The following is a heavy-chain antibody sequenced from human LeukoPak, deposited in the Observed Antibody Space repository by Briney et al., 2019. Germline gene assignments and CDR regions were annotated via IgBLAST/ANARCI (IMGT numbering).Heavy chain of an antibody. CDR3: ARGSPIFGVVISPYQFDP. D-gene: IGHD3-3*01. J-gene: IGHJ5*02. Sequence: PSETLSLTCTVSGGSISSYYWSWIRQPAGKGLEWIGRIYTSGSTNYNPSLKSRVTMSVDASKIQFSLKLGSVTAADTAVYYCARGSPIFGVVISPYQFDPWGQGTLVTVSS. CDR2: IYTSGST. V-gene: IGHV4-4*07. CDR1: GGSISSYY.